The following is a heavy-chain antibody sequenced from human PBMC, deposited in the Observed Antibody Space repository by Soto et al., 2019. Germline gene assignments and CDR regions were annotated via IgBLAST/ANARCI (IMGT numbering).Heavy chain of an antibody. Sequence: GGSVKGCCKISGYPFTDQYIHLLRQAPGKGPEWMAFIDPNDGEAVYADRLQDRVTLTADTSLDTVFMEVSSLRSEDTAVYYCASDLPGNMAPAFWGQGTKVTVSS. J-gene: IGHJ4*02. D-gene: IGHD3-10*01. CDR3: ASDLPGNMAPAF. CDR1: GYPFTDQY. CDR2: IDPNDGEA. V-gene: IGHV1-24*01.